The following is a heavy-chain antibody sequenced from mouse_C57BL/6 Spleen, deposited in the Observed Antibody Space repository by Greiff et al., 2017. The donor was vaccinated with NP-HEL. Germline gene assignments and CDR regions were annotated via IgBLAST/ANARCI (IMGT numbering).Heavy chain of an antibody. V-gene: IGHV1-54*01. D-gene: IGHD2-5*01. CDR2: INPGSGGT. J-gene: IGHJ2*01. Sequence: VQLQQSGAELVRPGTSVKVSCKASGYAFTNYLIEWVKQRPGQGLEWIGVINPGSGGTNYNEKFKGKATLTADKSSSTAYMQLSSLTSEDSAVYFCARCHSKRYFDYWGQGTTLTVSS. CDR1: GYAFTNYL. CDR3: ARCHSKRYFDY.